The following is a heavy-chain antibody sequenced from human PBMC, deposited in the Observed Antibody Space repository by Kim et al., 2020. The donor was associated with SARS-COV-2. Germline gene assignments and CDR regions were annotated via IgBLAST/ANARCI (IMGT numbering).Heavy chain of an antibody. CDR2: INPSGGST. V-gene: IGHV1-46*01. J-gene: IGHJ4*02. D-gene: IGHD3-9*01. CDR1: GYTFTSYY. Sequence: ASVKVSCKASGYTFTSYYMHWVRQAPGQGLEWMGIINPSGGSTSYAQKFQGRVTMTRDTSTSTVYMELSSLRSEDTAVYYCAREGLGYDILTGYYDPWYFDYWGQGTLVTVSS. CDR3: AREGLGYDILTGYYDPWYFDY.